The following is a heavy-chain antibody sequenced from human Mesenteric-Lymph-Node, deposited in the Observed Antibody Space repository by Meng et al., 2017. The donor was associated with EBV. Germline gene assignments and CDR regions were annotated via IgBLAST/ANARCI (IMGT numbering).Heavy chain of an antibody. CDR3: ARGVEGSGRDWYY. D-gene: IGHD3-10*01. CDR2: MNPNIGNT. V-gene: IGHV1-8*01. J-gene: IGHJ4*02. CDR1: GYTFTTYD. Sequence: QVHAVQAGAEVKKPGASVKVSCKASGYTFTTYDINWVRQATGQGLEWMGWMNPNIGNTGYAQKFQGRVSMTRDTSISTAYMELSSLKSEDTAVYYCARGVEGSGRDWYYWGQGTLVTVSS.